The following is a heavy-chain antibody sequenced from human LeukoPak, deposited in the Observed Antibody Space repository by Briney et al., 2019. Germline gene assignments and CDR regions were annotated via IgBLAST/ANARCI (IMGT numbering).Heavy chain of an antibody. CDR2: INHSGST. J-gene: IGHJ4*02. CDR3: ARDRGGFTYGEYYFDY. V-gene: IGHV4-34*01. Sequence: KASETLSLTCAVYGGSFSGYYWSWIRQPPGKGLEWIGEINHSGSTNYNPSLKSRVTISVDTSKNQFSLKLSSVTAADTAVYYCARDRGGFTYGEYYFDYWGQGSLVTVSS. D-gene: IGHD2-15*01. CDR1: GGSFSGYY.